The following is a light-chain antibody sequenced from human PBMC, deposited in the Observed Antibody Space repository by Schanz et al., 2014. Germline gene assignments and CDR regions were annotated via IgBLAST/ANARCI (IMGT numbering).Light chain of an antibody. V-gene: IGLV2-18*02. CDR1: SSDVGGYNR. CDR2: EVS. CDR3: SSYTSSSPWV. J-gene: IGLJ3*02. Sequence: QSALTQPASVSGSPGQPITISCTGTSSDVGGYNRVSWYQQPPGTAPKLMIYEVSNRPSGVPDRFSGSKSGNTASLTISGLQAEDEADYYCSSYTSSSPWVFGGGTKLTVL.